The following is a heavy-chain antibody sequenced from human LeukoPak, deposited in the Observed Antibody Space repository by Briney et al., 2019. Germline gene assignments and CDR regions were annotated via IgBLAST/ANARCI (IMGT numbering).Heavy chain of an antibody. CDR3: ARRLSIAAAGRKRAYYFDY. D-gene: IGHD6-13*01. J-gene: IGHJ4*02. CDR1: GYTFTSYG. V-gene: IGHV1-8*01. Sequence: ASVKVSCKASGYTFTSYGINWVRQATGQGLEWMGWMNPNSGNTGYAQKFQGRVTMTRNTSISTAYMELSSLRSEDTAVYYCARRLSIAAAGRKRAYYFDYWGQRTLLTVSS. CDR2: MNPNSGNT.